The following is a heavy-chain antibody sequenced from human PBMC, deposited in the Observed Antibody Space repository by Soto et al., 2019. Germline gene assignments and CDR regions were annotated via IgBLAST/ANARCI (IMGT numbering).Heavy chain of an antibody. CDR2: FDPEDGET. J-gene: IGHJ6*02. CDR3: ARGRVDTAMVYYYYYGMDV. Sequence: ASVKVSCKVSGYTLTELSMHWVRRAPGKGLEWMGGFDPEDGETIYAQKFQGRVTMTEDTSTDTAYMELSSLRSEDTAVYYCARGRVDTAMVYYYYYGMDVWGQGTTVTVSS. D-gene: IGHD5-18*01. V-gene: IGHV1-24*01. CDR1: GYTLTELS.